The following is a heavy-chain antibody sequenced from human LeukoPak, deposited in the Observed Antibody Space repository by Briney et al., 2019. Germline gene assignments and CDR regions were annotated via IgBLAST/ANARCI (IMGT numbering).Heavy chain of an antibody. J-gene: IGHJ4*02. CDR1: GYTFTGCY. CDR3: AILCGGDCYSFDY. CDR2: INPNSGGT. V-gene: IGHV1-2*02. D-gene: IGHD2-21*01. Sequence: ASVKVSCKASGYTFTGCYMHWVRQAPGQGLEWMGWINPNSGGTNYAQKFQGRVTMTRDTSISTAYMELSRLRSDDTAVYYCAILCGGDCYSFDYWGQGTLVTVSS.